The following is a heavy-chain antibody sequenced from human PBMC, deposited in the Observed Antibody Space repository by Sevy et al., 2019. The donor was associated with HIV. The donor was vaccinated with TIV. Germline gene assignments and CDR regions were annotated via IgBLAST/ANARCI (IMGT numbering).Heavy chain of an antibody. V-gene: IGHV4-59*08. D-gene: IGHD1-26*01. J-gene: IGHJ4*02. CDR3: AGENAWGRGYS. CDR2: IYYNGHI. Sequence: SETLSITCTVSGGSITSLYWNWIRQPPGKGLEWIANIYYNGHINYNPSLKSRVTFSLDTSKNQFSLRLSSVTAADTAMYYCAGENAWGRGYSWGQGTLVTVSS. CDR1: GGSITSLY.